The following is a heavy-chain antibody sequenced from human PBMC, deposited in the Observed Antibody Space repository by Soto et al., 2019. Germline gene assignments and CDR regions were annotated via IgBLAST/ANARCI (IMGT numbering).Heavy chain of an antibody. J-gene: IGHJ4*02. CDR1: GGSITSRNYY. D-gene: IGHD5-12*01. Sequence: SETLSLTCTVSGGSITSRNYYWGWIRQPPGKGLEWIGNIYYSGSTSYNPSLKSRVTISVDTSKNQLSLRLSSVTAADTAVYYCARQNPLSGYGYGLGGYYFVSWGQGTLVTVSS. CDR2: IYYSGST. V-gene: IGHV4-39*01. CDR3: ARQNPLSGYGYGLGGYYFVS.